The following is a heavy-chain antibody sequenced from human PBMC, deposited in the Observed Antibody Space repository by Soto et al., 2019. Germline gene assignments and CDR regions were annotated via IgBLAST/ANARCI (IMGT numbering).Heavy chain of an antibody. CDR3: ARQEYQLRIDYYYGMDV. CDR2: IKQDGSEK. CDR1: GFTFSSYW. V-gene: IGHV3-7*03. D-gene: IGHD2-2*01. J-gene: IGHJ6*02. Sequence: GGSLRLSCAASGFTFSSYWMSWVRQAPGKGLEWVANIKQDGSEKYYVDSVKGRITISRDNAKNSLYLQMNSLKASDTAMYYCARQEYQLRIDYYYGMDVWGQGTTVTVSS.